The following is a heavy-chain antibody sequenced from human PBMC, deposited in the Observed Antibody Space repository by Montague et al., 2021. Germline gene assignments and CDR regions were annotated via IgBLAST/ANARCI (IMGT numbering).Heavy chain of an antibody. CDR3: ARASSYGKSSYYYMDV. CDR2: ISYDGIKE. CDR1: GFTFSSYA. Sequence: SLRLSCAPSGFTFSSYAMHWVRQAPGRGLEWVAVISYDGIKEYYADSVRGRFTISRDNSNNTLYMQMNSLRAEDTAMYYCARASSYGKSSYYYMDVWGRGTTVTASS. V-gene: IGHV3-30-3*01. D-gene: IGHD4-17*01. J-gene: IGHJ6*03.